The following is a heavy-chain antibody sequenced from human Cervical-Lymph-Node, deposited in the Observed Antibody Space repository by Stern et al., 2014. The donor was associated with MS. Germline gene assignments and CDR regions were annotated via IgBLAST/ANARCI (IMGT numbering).Heavy chain of an antibody. D-gene: IGHD1-26*01. CDR2: IYLGDSDP. V-gene: IGHV5-51*01. CDR1: GYSFTLYW. Sequence: EVQLVESGAEMKKPGESLKISCKGSGYSFTLYWIGWVRQMPGKSLEWMGIIYLGDSDPRYSPSFEGQVTIAADKSISTAYLQWSSLKASDTAMYYCAALVRGSYFYWGQGTLVTVSS. J-gene: IGHJ4*02. CDR3: AALVRGSYFY.